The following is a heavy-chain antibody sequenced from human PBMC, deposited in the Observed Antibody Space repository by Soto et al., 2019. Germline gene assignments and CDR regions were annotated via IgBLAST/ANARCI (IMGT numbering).Heavy chain of an antibody. CDR2: MSNNGNN. V-gene: IGHV4-4*07. CDR1: GGASSSYR. Sequence: PSETLSRTCTVSGGASSSYRWSWIRQPSWKGVAWVGSMSNNGNNKYIQSPQSRVTVSVATSRSWFLLHLDYVTAADSAVYFCGRGSGDTWDYEDYWGQGTPVTVSS. J-gene: IGHJ4*02. CDR3: GRGSGDTWDYEDY. D-gene: IGHD1-7*01.